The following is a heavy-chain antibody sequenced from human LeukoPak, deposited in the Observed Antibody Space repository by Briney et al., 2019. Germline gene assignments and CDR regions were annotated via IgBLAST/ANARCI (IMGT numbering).Heavy chain of an antibody. CDR1: GGTFSSYA. CDR3: ARERGPRDAFDI. CDR2: IIPIFGTA. D-gene: IGHD3-16*01. J-gene: IGHJ3*02. Sequence: ASVKVSCEASGGTFSSYAISWVRQAPGQGLEWMGGIIPIFGTANYAQKFQGRVTITAEESTSTAYMELSSLRSEDTAVYYCARERGPRDAFDIWGQGTMVTVSS. V-gene: IGHV1-69*13.